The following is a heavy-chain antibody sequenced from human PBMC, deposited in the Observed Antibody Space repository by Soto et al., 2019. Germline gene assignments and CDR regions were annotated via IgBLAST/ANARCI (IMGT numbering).Heavy chain of an antibody. D-gene: IGHD3-16*02. Sequence: GGSLRLSCAASGFTFSNAWMSWVRQAPGKGLEWVGRIKSKTDGGTTDYAAPVKGRFTISRDDSKNTLYLQMSSLKTEDTAVFYCTTGYPDVYFDYWGQGTLVTVSS. V-gene: IGHV3-15*01. CDR2: IKSKTDGGTT. CDR1: GFTFSNAW. J-gene: IGHJ4*02. CDR3: TTGYPDVYFDY.